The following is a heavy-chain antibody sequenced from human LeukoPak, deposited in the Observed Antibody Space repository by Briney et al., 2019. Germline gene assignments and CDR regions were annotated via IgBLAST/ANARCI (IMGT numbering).Heavy chain of an antibody. V-gene: IGHV3-23*01. D-gene: IGHD3-22*01. CDR1: GFTFSSYA. CDR3: AKRRASDGSGYRAFEF. J-gene: IGHJ4*02. Sequence: GGSLRLSCAASGFTFSSYAMSWVRQAPGEGLEWVSAISGSGGSTYYADSVKGRFTISRDNSKNTLYLQMNSLRAEDTAVYYCAKRRASDGSGYRAFEFWGQGTLVTVSS. CDR2: ISGSGGST.